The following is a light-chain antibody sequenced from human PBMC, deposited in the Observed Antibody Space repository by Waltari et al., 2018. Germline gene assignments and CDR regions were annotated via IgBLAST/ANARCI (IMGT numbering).Light chain of an antibody. CDR2: EDD. J-gene: IGLJ2*01. CDR3: QSCDSANQQVV. Sequence: NFMLTQPPSVSESPGKTVTISCTGSSGNIAINYVQWYQQRPGGAPVAVISEDDRGPSGGPDRFSGPSDSSSNSASLTSAGLKTEDVADYYCQSCDSANQQVVFGGGTRLTVL. CDR1: SGNIAINY. V-gene: IGLV6-57*02.